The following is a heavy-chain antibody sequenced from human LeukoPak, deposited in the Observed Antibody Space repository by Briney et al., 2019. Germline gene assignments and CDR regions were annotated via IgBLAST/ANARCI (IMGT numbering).Heavy chain of an antibody. V-gene: IGHV1-24*01. Sequence: ASVKVSCKVSGYTLTELSMHRVRQAPGKGLEWMGGFDPEDGETIYAQKFQGRVTMTEDTSTDTAYMELSSLRSEDTAVYYCATVPDIVVVPAARKLGFDPWGQGTLVTVSS. J-gene: IGHJ5*02. D-gene: IGHD2-2*01. CDR3: ATVPDIVVVPAARKLGFDP. CDR2: FDPEDGET. CDR1: GYTLTELS.